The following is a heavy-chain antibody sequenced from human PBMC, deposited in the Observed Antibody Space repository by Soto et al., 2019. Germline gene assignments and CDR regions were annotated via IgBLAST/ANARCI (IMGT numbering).Heavy chain of an antibody. CDR2: IFYRGET. V-gene: IGHV4-59*13. CDR1: GGTIGDYS. D-gene: IGHD1-26*01. Sequence: SETLSLTCSFSGGTIGDYSWNWIRQPPGKGLEWLGYIFYRGETKYNPSHSLWSRVSISTSNNKVSLTLTSVTAADTAVYFCARGSNSHFEGPIVWGPGTLVTVSS. CDR3: ARGSNSHFEGPIV. J-gene: IGHJ4*02.